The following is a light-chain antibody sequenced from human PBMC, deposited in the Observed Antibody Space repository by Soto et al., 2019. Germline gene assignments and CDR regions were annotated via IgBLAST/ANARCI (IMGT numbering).Light chain of an antibody. V-gene: IGKV3-20*01. CDR3: QQYGSSRWK. CDR1: QSIDNK. J-gene: IGKJ1*01. Sequence: EIVMTHSPATLSVSPWERATLSCRASQSIDNKLAWYQQKPGQAPRLLIYGASSRATGIPDRFSGSGSGTDFTLTISRLEPEDFAVYYCQQYGSSRWKFGQGTKVDIK. CDR2: GAS.